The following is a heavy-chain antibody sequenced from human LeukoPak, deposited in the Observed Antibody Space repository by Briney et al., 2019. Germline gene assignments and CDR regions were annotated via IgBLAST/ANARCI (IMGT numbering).Heavy chain of an antibody. CDR3: AKDGPPGAFDY. CDR1: GFTFTDYG. D-gene: IGHD3-10*01. V-gene: IGHV3-30*18. Sequence: GGSLRLSCVASGFTFTDYGMHWVRQAPGKGLEWVAVISYDGSNKYYADSVKGRFTISRDNSKNTLYLQMNSLRAEDTAVYYCAKDGPPGAFDYWGQGTLVTVSS. J-gene: IGHJ4*02. CDR2: ISYDGSNK.